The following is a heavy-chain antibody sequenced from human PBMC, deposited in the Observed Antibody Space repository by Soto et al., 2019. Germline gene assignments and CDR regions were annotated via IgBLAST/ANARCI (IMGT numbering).Heavy chain of an antibody. CDR1: GGSMSDRY. CDR3: ASRPYLLTGHSDY. CDR2: IYHTGTT. V-gene: IGHV4-59*08. Sequence: QVQLQESGPGLVKPSETLSLTCNVSGGSMSDRYWTWIRQAPGKGLELIGYIYHTGTTNYNPSLRSRVAISLDTSTNQFSLLLSSVTAADTAVYFCASRPYLLTGHSDYWGQGTRVTVSS. D-gene: IGHD3-9*01. J-gene: IGHJ4*02.